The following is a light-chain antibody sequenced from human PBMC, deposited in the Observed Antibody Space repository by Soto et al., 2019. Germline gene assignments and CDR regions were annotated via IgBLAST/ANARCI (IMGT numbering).Light chain of an antibody. CDR1: QSISSY. J-gene: IGKJ1*01. CDR2: AAS. Sequence: DLQMTQSPSSLSSSLGDSVTITCRASQSISSYLNWYQQKPGKAPKLLIYAASSLQSGVPSRFSGSVSGTDFTLTISSLQPEDFATYYCQQSYSTPRTVGQGTKVDI. V-gene: IGKV1-39*01. CDR3: QQSYSTPRT.